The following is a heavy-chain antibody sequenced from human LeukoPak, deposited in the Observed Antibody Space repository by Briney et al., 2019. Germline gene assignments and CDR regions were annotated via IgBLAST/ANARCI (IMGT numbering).Heavy chain of an antibody. J-gene: IGHJ6*03. V-gene: IGHV3-49*04. Sequence: PGRSLRLSCTASGFIFGDYAMSWVRQAPGKGREWVVFIRSKAYGGTTEYAASVKGRFTISRDDSKSIAYLQMNSLKTEDTAVYYCTRDFCSSTSCYYYYYYMDVWGKGTTVTVSS. CDR1: GFIFGDYA. CDR3: TRDFCSSTSCYYYYYYMDV. D-gene: IGHD2-2*01. CDR2: IRSKAYGGTT.